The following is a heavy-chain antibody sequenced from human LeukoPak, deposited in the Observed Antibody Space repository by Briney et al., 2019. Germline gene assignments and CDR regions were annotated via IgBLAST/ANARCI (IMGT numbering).Heavy chain of an antibody. D-gene: IGHD7-27*01. J-gene: IGHJ4*02. V-gene: IGHV3-23*01. Sequence: GGSLRLSCAASGFTFSSYAMSWVRQAPGKGPEWVSAISGSGGSTYYADSVKGRFTISRDDSKNTLSLQMNSLRVEDTAVYYCARDLAWGAFDYWGQGTLVTVSS. CDR1: GFTFSSYA. CDR3: ARDLAWGAFDY. CDR2: ISGSGGST.